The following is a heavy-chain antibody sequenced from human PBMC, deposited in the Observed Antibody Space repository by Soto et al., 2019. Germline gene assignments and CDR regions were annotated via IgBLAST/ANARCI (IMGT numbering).Heavy chain of an antibody. D-gene: IGHD6-19*01. V-gene: IGHV3-11*01. Sequence: PGWSLRLACACSGFTFIDYYMTWIRQAPGKGLEWVSYINTLSSAIYYADSVKGRFTISRDNAKNSLYLQMNSLRAEDTAVYYCARRLQWQLRPLDSWGRGTLVTVSS. CDR2: INTLSSAI. CDR1: GFTFIDYY. CDR3: ARRLQWQLRPLDS. J-gene: IGHJ4*02.